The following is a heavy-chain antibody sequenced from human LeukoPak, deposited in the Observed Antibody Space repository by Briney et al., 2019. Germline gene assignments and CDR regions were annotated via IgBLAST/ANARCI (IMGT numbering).Heavy chain of an antibody. CDR3: AKDSIVYYMDV. D-gene: IGHD2/OR15-2a*01. CDR2: IGGSGDNT. V-gene: IGHV3-23*01. CDR1: GFTLSTCA. J-gene: IGHJ6*03. Sequence: PGGSLRLSCAASGFTLSTCAMSWVRQAPGKGLEWVSSIGGSGDNTYYADSVKGRFTISRDNSKNTVYLQMNSLRAEDTAIYYCAKDSIVYYMDVWGKGTTVTVSS.